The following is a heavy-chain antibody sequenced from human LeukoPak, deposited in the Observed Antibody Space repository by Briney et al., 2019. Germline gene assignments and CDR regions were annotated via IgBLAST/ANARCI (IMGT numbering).Heavy chain of an antibody. CDR3: ARGMVRGVPGPYFDY. V-gene: IGHV1-69*05. J-gene: IGHJ4*02. CDR2: SIPIFGTA. D-gene: IGHD3-10*01. CDR1: GGTFSSYA. Sequence: VASVKVSCKASGGTFSSYAISWVRQAPGRGLEWMGGSIPIFGTANYAQKFQGRVTITTDESTRTAYMELSSLRSEDTAVYYCARGMVRGVPGPYFDYWGQGTLVTVSS.